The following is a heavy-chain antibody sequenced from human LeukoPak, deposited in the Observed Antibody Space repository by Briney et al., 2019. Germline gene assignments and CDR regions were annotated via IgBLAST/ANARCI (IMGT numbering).Heavy chain of an antibody. Sequence: GGSLRLSCIVSGFTFSHYGMSWVRQAPGKGLEWVSAISGSGDFSYYTASVKGRFTISRDNFRNTLYLQMNGLRAEDTAVYYCAKAPYGSGSYYTDYWGQRTLVTVSS. CDR1: GFTFSHYG. CDR2: ISGSGDFS. J-gene: IGHJ4*02. D-gene: IGHD3-10*01. V-gene: IGHV3-23*01. CDR3: AKAPYGSGSYYTDY.